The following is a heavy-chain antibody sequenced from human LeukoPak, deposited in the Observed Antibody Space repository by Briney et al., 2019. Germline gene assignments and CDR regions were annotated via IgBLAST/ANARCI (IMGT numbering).Heavy chain of an antibody. CDR3: ARLVGATKRGPKWFDP. D-gene: IGHD1-26*01. J-gene: IGHJ5*02. V-gene: IGHV1-18*01. CDR1: GYNFTNYG. CDR2: ISAYNGNT. Sequence: ASVKVSCKASGYNFTNYGVSWVRQAPGQGLEWMGWISAYNGNTNYAPKFQGRVTMTTDTSTSTAYMELRSLRSDDTAVYYCARLVGATKRGPKWFDPWGQGTLVTVSS.